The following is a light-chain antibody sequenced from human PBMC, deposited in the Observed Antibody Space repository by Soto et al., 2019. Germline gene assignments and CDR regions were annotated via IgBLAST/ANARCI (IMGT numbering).Light chain of an antibody. CDR1: QSVSSN. V-gene: IGKV3-15*01. Sequence: EIVMTQSPATLSVSPGERATLSCRASQSVSSNLAWYQQKPGQAPRLLIYGASTRATGIPARLSGSGSGTEFTLTISSLQSEDFAVYYCQQYNNCPQTFGQGTKVEIK. CDR2: GAS. J-gene: IGKJ1*01. CDR3: QQYNNCPQT.